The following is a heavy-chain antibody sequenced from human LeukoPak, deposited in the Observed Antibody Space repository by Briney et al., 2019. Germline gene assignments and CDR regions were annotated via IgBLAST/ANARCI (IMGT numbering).Heavy chain of an antibody. Sequence: GGSLRLSCAASGFTFSNYAMSWVRQAPGKGLEWVSYISGSGGSTYYAVSVKGRFTISRDNSKNTLYLQMNSLRAEDTAVYYCAKGRYCSSTSCYRGQVDFDYWGQGTLVTVSS. CDR2: ISGSGGST. CDR1: GFTFSNYA. CDR3: AKGRYCSSTSCYRGQVDFDY. D-gene: IGHD2-2*02. J-gene: IGHJ4*02. V-gene: IGHV3-23*01.